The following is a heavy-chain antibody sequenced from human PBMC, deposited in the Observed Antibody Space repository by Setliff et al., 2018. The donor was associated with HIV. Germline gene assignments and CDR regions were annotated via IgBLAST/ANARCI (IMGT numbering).Heavy chain of an antibody. Sequence: ASVKVSCKASGHTFSDYGISWMRQAPGQGFEWLGWINAYNGDTNYAPKFQGRVTMTRDKPTSTAYMELRSLRSDDTAMYYCARDSLVGARLHSDAFDIWGQGTMVTVSS. D-gene: IGHD1-26*01. CDR1: GHTFSDYG. V-gene: IGHV1-18*01. CDR3: ARDSLVGARLHSDAFDI. J-gene: IGHJ3*02. CDR2: INAYNGDT.